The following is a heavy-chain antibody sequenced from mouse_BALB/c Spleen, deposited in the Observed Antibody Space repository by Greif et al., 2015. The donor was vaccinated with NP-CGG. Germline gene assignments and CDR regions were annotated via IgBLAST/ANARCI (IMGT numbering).Heavy chain of an antibody. Sequence: QVTLKVCGPGILQPSQTLSLTCSFSGFSLSTSGMGVSWIRQPSGKGLEWLAHIYWDDDKRYNPSLKSRLTISKDTSSNQVFLNITNVDTADAATYYCARMGYYGSSYNYAMDYWGQGTSVTVAS. CDR1: GFSLSTSGMG. D-gene: IGHD1-1*01. V-gene: IGHV8-12*01. CDR3: ARMGYYGSSYNYAMDY. J-gene: IGHJ4*01. CDR2: IYWDDDK.